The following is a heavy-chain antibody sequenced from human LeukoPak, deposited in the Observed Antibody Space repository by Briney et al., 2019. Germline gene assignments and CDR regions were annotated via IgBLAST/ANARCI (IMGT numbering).Heavy chain of an antibody. J-gene: IGHJ5*02. CDR1: GGSISSYY. D-gene: IGHD5-18*01. CDR3: ARRGYSRRNNWFDP. V-gene: IGHV4-59*08. CDR2: IYYSGST. Sequence: SETLSLTCTVSGGSISSYYWSWIRQPPGKGLEWIGYIYYSGSTNYNPSLKSRVTISVDTSKNQFSLKLSSVTAADTAVYYCARRGYSRRNNWFDPWGQGTLVTVSS.